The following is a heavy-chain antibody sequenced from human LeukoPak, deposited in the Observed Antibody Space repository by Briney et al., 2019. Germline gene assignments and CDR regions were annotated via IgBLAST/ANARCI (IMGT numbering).Heavy chain of an antibody. CDR1: GFTFSSYG. CDR2: ISYDGSNK. J-gene: IGHJ5*02. V-gene: IGHV3-30*03. CDR3: AGGYCSGGSCYSPTFDP. D-gene: IGHD2-15*01. Sequence: GGSLRLSCAASGFTFSSYGMHWVRQAPGKGLEWVAVISYDGSNKYYADSVKGRFTISRDNSKNTLYLQMNSLRAEDTAVYYCAGGYCSGGSCYSPTFDPWGQGTLVTVSS.